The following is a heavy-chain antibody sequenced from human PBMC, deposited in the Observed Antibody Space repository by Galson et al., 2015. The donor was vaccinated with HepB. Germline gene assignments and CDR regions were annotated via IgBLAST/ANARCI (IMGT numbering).Heavy chain of an antibody. Sequence: SLRLSCAASGFTFSSYAMSWVRQAPGKGLEWVSGISGSGGSTYYADSVKGRFTISRDYSKNTLYLQVHTLRAEDTAVYYCAKYWKVCGGGSCYYYGMDVWGQGTTVTVSS. D-gene: IGHD2-15*01. CDR2: ISGSGGST. V-gene: IGHV3-23*01. J-gene: IGHJ6*02. CDR3: AKYWKVCGGGSCYYYGMDV. CDR1: GFTFSSYA.